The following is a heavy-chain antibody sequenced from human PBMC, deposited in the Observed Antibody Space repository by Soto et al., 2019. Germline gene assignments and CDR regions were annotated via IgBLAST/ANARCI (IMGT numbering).Heavy chain of an antibody. Sequence: GGSLRLSCAASGFTFSSYWMHWVRQAPGKGLVWVSRINSDGSSTSYADSVKGRFTISRDNAKNTLYLQMNSLRAEDTAVYYCAREISGYYYDSSGYYYPEYYFDYWGQGTLVTSPQ. V-gene: IGHV3-74*01. CDR3: AREISGYYYDSSGYYYPEYYFDY. J-gene: IGHJ4*02. D-gene: IGHD3-22*01. CDR1: GFTFSSYW. CDR2: INSDGSST.